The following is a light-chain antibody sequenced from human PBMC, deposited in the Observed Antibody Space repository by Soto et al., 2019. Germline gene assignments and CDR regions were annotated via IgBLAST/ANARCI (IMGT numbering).Light chain of an antibody. J-gene: IGKJ1*01. V-gene: IGKV3-15*01. CDR2: AAS. Sequence: EIVMPKSPGTLSVSPGARAALSGRASQSVNSNFAWYPHRPGQAPRLLIYAASTRATGIPGRFSGSGSGTDFTLIISSLQPEDVATDYCQQAKSFPWTFGQGTKVDIK. CDR3: QQAKSFPWT. CDR1: QSVNSN.